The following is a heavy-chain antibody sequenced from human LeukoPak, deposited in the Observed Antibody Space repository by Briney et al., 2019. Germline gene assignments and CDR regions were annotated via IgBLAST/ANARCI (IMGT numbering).Heavy chain of an antibody. D-gene: IGHD3-3*01. Sequence: PSETLSLTCAVYGGSFSGYYWSWIRQPPGKGLEWIGEINHSGSTNYNPSLKSRVTISVDTSKNQFSLKLSSVTAADTAVYYCARRGSYYDFWSGYPRAGFDYWGQGTLVTVSS. CDR1: GGSFSGYY. CDR3: ARRGSYYDFWSGYPRAGFDY. V-gene: IGHV4-34*01. CDR2: INHSGST. J-gene: IGHJ4*02.